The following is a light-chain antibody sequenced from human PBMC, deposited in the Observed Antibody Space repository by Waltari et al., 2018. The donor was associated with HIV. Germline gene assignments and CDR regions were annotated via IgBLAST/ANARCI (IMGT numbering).Light chain of an antibody. CDR3: QQYGGSSFT. CDR2: GAS. J-gene: IGKJ3*01. Sequence: EIVLTQSPGTLSLSPGERATLSCRASQSVSNNYLAWYLQKPGQAPRLLIDGASSRATGIPDRFSGSGSGTDFTLTISRLEPEDFAVYYCQQYGGSSFTFGPGTKVDIK. V-gene: IGKV3-20*01. CDR1: QSVSNNY.